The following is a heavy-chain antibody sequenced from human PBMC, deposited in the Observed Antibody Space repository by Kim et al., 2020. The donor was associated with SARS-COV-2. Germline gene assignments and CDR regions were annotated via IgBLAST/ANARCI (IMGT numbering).Heavy chain of an antibody. V-gene: IGHV3-9*01. Sequence: YADFVKGRVTISRDNAKSSLYLQMNSLRAEDTALYYCAKAMVIPWDYGMDVWGQGTAVTVSS. J-gene: IGHJ6*02. CDR3: AKAMVIPWDYGMDV. D-gene: IGHD3-22*01.